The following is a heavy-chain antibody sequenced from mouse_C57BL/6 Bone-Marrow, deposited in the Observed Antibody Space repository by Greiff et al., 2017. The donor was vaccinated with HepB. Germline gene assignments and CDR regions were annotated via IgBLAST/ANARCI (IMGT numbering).Heavy chain of an antibody. CDR3: ARAEYYGRFAY. Sequence: VHVKQPGAELVRPGSSVKLSCKASGYTFTSYWMHWVKQRPIQGLEWIGNIDPSDSETHYNQKFKDKATLTVDKSSSTAYMQLSSLTSEDSAVYYCARAEYYGRFAYWGQGTLVTVSA. CDR2: IDPSDSET. V-gene: IGHV1-52*01. D-gene: IGHD2-1*01. CDR1: GYTFTSYW. J-gene: IGHJ3*01.